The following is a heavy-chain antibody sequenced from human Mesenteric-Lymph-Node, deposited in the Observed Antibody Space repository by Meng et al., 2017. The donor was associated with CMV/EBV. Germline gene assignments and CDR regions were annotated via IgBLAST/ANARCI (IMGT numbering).Heavy chain of an antibody. D-gene: IGHD6-19*01. J-gene: IGHJ5*02. Sequence: GSISSGGYSWSWIRQPPGKGLEWIGYIYHSGSTYCNPSLKSRVTISVDRSKNQFSLKLSSVTAADTAVYYCARQASSGWYSNWFDPWGQGTLVTVSS. CDR3: ARQASSGWYSNWFDP. CDR1: GSISSGGYS. CDR2: IYHSGST. V-gene: IGHV4-30-2*01.